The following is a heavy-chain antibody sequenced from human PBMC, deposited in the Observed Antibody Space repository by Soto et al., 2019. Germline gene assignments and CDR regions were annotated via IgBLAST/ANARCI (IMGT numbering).Heavy chain of an antibody. CDR1: GGTFSSYA. D-gene: IGHD3-3*01. CDR2: IIPIFGTA. CDR3: ASDTYYDFWSGNPLTVYYYYGMDV. J-gene: IGHJ6*02. Sequence: SVKVSCKASGGTFSSYAISWVRQAPGQGLEWMGGIIPIFGTANYAQKFQGRVTITADESTSTAYMELSSLRSEDTAVYYCASDTYYDFWSGNPLTVYYYYGMDVWGQGTTVTVSS. V-gene: IGHV1-69*13.